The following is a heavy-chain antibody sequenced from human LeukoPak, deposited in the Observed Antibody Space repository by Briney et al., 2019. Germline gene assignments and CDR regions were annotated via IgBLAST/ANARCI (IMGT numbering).Heavy chain of an antibody. V-gene: IGHV4-59*01. Sequence: SETLSLTCTVSGGSISSYYWSWIRQPPGKGLEWIGHIYYSGSTNYNPFLKSRVTISVDTSKNQFSLKLSSVTAADTAVYYCARGITIFGVVTHWFDPWGQGTLVTVSS. CDR2: IYYSGST. D-gene: IGHD3-3*01. CDR1: GGSISSYY. J-gene: IGHJ5*02. CDR3: ARGITIFGVVTHWFDP.